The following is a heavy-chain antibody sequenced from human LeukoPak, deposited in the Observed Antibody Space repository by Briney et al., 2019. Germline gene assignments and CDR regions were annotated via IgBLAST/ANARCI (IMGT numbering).Heavy chain of an antibody. J-gene: IGHJ3*02. V-gene: IGHV4-31*03. CDR1: GGSISSGGYY. D-gene: IGHD2-15*01. CDR3: ARDRGGAFDI. CDR2: IYYSGST. Sequence: PSETLSLTCTVSGGSISSGGYYWSWIRQHPGKGLEWIGYIYYSGSTYYYPSLKSRVTISVDTSKNQFSLKLSSVTAADTAVYYCARDRGGAFDIWGQGTMVTVSS.